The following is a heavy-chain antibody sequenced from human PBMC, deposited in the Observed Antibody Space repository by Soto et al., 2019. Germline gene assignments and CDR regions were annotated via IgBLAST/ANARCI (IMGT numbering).Heavy chain of an antibody. J-gene: IGHJ6*02. V-gene: IGHV4-59*01. CDR2: IYYSGST. D-gene: IGHD5-18*01. CDR3: ASASIQLWSPYYYYGMDV. Sequence: SETLSLTCTVSGGSISSYHWSWIRQPPGKGLEWIGYIYYSGSTNYNPSLKSRVTISVDTSKNQFSLKLGSVTAADTAVYYCASASIQLWSPYYYYGMDVWGQGTTVTVSS. CDR1: GGSISSYH.